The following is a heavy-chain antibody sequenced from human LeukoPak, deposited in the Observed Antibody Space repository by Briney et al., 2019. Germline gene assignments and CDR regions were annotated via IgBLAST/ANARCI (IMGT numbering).Heavy chain of an antibody. Sequence: PGGSLRLSCAASGFTVSSNYMSWVRQAPGKGLEWVSVIYSGGSTYYADSVTGRFTISRDNAKNSLYLQMNSLRAEDTAVYYCARDLAYWGQGTLVTVSS. CDR1: GFTVSSNY. CDR2: IYSGGST. V-gene: IGHV3-53*01. CDR3: ARDLAY. J-gene: IGHJ4*02.